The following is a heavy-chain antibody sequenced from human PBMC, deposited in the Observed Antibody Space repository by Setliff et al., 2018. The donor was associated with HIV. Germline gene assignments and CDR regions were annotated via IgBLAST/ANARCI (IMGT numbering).Heavy chain of an antibody. CDR2: VYHSGTT. V-gene: IGHV4-38-2*01. CDR1: GYSISTAYY. J-gene: IGHJ4*02. D-gene: IGHD3-3*01. Sequence: SETLSLTCAVSGYSISTAYYWGWIRQPPGKGLEWIGSVYHSGTTYYNPSLKSRVTISVDMSNNQFSLKVTSVTAADTAVYYRMRGRSITIFGVAYFDFWGQGTQVTVS. CDR3: MRGRSITIFGVAYFDF.